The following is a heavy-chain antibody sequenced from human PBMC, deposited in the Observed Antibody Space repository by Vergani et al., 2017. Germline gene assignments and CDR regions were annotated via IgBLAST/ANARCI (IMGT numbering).Heavy chain of an antibody. D-gene: IGHD6-6*01. CDR1: GFTFSSYA. Sequence: QVQLVESGGGVVQPGRSLRLSCAASGFTFSSYAMHWVRQAPGKGLEWVAVISYDGSNKYYADSVKGRFTISRDNSKNTLYLQMNSLRAEDMAVYYCARQYSSSSGAFDYWGQGTLVTVSS. CDR3: ARQYSSSSGAFDY. CDR2: ISYDGSNK. J-gene: IGHJ4*02. V-gene: IGHV3-30-3*01.